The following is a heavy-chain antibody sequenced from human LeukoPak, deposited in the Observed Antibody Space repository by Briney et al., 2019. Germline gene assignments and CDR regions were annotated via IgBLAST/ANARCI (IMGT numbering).Heavy chain of an antibody. V-gene: IGHV4-34*01. CDR1: GGSFSGYY. Sequence: SETLYLTCAVYGGSFSGYYWSWIRQPPGKGLEWIGEINHSGSTNYNPSLKSRVTISVDTSKNQFSLKLSSVTAADTAVYYCARVRRCTNGVCYTCHYWGQGALVTVSS. J-gene: IGHJ4*02. CDR3: ARVRRCTNGVCYTCHY. D-gene: IGHD2-8*01. CDR2: INHSGST.